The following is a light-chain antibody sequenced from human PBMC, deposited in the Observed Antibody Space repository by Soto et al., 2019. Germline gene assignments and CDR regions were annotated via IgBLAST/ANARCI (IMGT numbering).Light chain of an antibody. CDR1: SSDVGGYNY. Sequence: QSALTQPRSVSGSPGQSVTISCTGTSSDVGGYNYISWYQQHPGKAPKVMIYDVSKRPSGGPDRFSGSKSGNTASLTTSGLPAEDEADYYCCSYVGTDTSYVFGTGTKVTVL. CDR3: CSYVGTDTSYV. CDR2: DVS. J-gene: IGLJ1*01. V-gene: IGLV2-11*01.